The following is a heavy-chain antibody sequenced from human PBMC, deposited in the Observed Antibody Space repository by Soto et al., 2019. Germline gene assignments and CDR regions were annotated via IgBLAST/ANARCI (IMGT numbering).Heavy chain of an antibody. CDR3: ARRDDFFDY. J-gene: IGHJ4*02. Sequence: VESLKISCNVSGYSFVNYWISWVRQMPCRGLEWMGKIDPSDSYTVYSPSFQGHVTISVDKSSSTAYLQWSSLKASDTAMYYCARRDDFFDYWGEGTMVTVSS. CDR2: IDPSDSYT. V-gene: IGHV5-10-1*01. CDR1: GYSFVNYW.